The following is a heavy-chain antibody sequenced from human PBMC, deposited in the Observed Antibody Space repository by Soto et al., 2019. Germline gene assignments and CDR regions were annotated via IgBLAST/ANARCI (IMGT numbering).Heavy chain of an antibody. Sequence: PGGSLILSCAASGFTFSYYYMGWIRQAPARVLEWVSYISSSGSTTYYADSVKGRFTISRDNAKNSLYLQMNSLRAEDTAVYYCARDRNNRYYYDSSGYYPYYYYGMDVWGQGTTVTVSS. CDR2: ISSSGSTT. CDR3: ARDRNNRYYYDSSGYYPYYYYGMDV. D-gene: IGHD3-22*01. V-gene: IGHV3-11*01. J-gene: IGHJ6*02. CDR1: GFTFSYYY.